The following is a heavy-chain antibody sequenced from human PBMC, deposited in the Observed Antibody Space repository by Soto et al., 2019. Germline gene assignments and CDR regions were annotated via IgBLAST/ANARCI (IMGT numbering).Heavy chain of an antibody. V-gene: IGHV3-30*18. Sequence: QVQLVESGGGVVQPGRSLRLSCAASGFTFSSYGMHWVRQAPGKGLEWVAVISYDGSNKYYADSVKGRFTISRDNSKNTLYLQMNSLRAEDTAVYYCAKDLYCSGGSCYGGYYYYYGMDVWGQGTTVTVSS. CDR1: GFTFSSYG. CDR2: ISYDGSNK. J-gene: IGHJ6*02. D-gene: IGHD2-15*01. CDR3: AKDLYCSGGSCYGGYYYYYGMDV.